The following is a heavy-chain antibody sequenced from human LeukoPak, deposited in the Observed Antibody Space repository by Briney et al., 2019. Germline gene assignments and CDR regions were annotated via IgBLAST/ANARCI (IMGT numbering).Heavy chain of an antibody. D-gene: IGHD3-9*01. Sequence: GGSLRLSCAASGFTFSSYAMSWVRQAPGKGLEWVSAISGSGGSTYYADSVKGRFTISRDNSKNTLYLQMNSLRAEDTAVYYCAKDLPAQPRDYYDILTGLDYWGQGTLVTVSS. CDR2: ISGSGGST. V-gene: IGHV3-23*01. J-gene: IGHJ4*02. CDR1: GFTFSSYA. CDR3: AKDLPAQPRDYYDILTGLDY.